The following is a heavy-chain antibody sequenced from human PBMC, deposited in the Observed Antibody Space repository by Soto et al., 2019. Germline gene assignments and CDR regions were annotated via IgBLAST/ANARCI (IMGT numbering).Heavy chain of an antibody. CDR1: GGSFSGYY. Sequence: SETLSLTCAVYGGSFSGYYWSWIRQPPGKGLEWIGEINYSGSTYYNPSLKSRVTISVDTSKNQFSLKLSSVTAADTAVYYCARRLTFGGVVDYWGQGTLVTVSS. V-gene: IGHV4-34*09. CDR3: ARRLTFGGVVDY. CDR2: INYSGST. D-gene: IGHD3-16*01. J-gene: IGHJ4*02.